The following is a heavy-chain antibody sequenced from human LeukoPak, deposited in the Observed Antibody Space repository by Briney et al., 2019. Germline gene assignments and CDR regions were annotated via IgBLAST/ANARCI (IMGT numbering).Heavy chain of an antibody. J-gene: IGHJ4*02. CDR3: ASPPHYYDSSGYFGY. Sequence: GGSLRLSCAASGFTFSSYWMSWVRQAQGKGLEWVANIKQDGSEKYYVDSVKGRFTISRDNAKNSLYLQMNSLRAEDTAVYYCASPPHYYDSSGYFGYWGQGTLVTVSS. V-gene: IGHV3-7*01. CDR1: GFTFSSYW. CDR2: IKQDGSEK. D-gene: IGHD3-22*01.